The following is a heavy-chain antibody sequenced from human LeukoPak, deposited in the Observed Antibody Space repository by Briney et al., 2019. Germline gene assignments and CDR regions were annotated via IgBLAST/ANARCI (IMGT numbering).Heavy chain of an antibody. CDR3: ARAPGRAMYYYDSSGSKNWFDP. CDR1: GFTFSSYG. CDR2: IWYDGSNK. J-gene: IGHJ5*02. V-gene: IGHV3-33*01. Sequence: GGSLRLSCAASGFTFSSYGMPWVRQAPGKGLEWVAVIWYDGSNKYYADSVKGRFTISRDNSKNTLYLQMNSLRAEDTAVYYCARAPGRAMYYYDSSGSKNWFDPWGQGTLVTVSS. D-gene: IGHD3-22*01.